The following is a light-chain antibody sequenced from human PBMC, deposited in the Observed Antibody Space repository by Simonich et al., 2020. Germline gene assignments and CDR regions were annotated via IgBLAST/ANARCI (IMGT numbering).Light chain of an antibody. Sequence: EIVMKQSPATLSVSPGERATLSCRASQSVSSNLAWYQQKPGQAPRLLIYGAPTRATVIPARFSGSGSGTEFTLTISILQSEDFAVYYCQQYNNWPYTFGQGTKLEIK. V-gene: IGKV3-15*01. J-gene: IGKJ2*01. CDR3: QQYNNWPYT. CDR1: QSVSSN. CDR2: GAP.